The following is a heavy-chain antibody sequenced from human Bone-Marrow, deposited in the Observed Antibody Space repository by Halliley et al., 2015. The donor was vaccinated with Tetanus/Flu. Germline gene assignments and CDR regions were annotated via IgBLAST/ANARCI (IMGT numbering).Heavy chain of an antibody. V-gene: IGHV4-31*03. J-gene: IGHJ4*02. CDR3: ARYDTRSSGRTFDY. Sequence: TLSLTCTVSGGSISSGDYYWSWIRQHPGKGLEWIGNIFYSGSTYYNPSLKSRLTISVDTSKNQFSLKLSSVTAADTAVYYCARYDTRSSGRTFDYWGQGTLVTVSS. CDR1: GGSISSGDYY. CDR2: IFYSGST. D-gene: IGHD3-9*01.